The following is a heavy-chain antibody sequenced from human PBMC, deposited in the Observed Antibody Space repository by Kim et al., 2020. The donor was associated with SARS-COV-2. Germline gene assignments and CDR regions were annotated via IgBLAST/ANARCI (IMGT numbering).Heavy chain of an antibody. CDR1: GGSMTESYY. V-gene: IGHV4-59*08. CDR2: IYYDGSA. J-gene: IGHJ4*02. D-gene: IGHD3-22*01. Sequence: SETLSLTCTVSGGSMTESYYWTWLRQPPGKGLDYICYIYYDGSANYNPLLRSRATLSLDTSKKKYSLKLTSVTAADADIYFCASHNVVNFFDYWGQGILVSVSS. CDR3: ASHNVVNFFDY.